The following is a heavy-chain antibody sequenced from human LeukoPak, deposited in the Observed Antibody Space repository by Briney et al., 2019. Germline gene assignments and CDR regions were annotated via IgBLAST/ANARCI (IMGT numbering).Heavy chain of an antibody. CDR1: GFTFSSYS. Sequence: PGGSLRLSCAASGFTFSSYSMNGVRQAPGKGLEWVSSISSSSSYIYYADSVKGRFTISRDNAKNSLYLQMNSLRAEDTAVYYCARDQDRPYGMDVWGQGTTVTVSS. CDR3: ARDQDRPYGMDV. D-gene: IGHD2-15*01. V-gene: IGHV3-21*01. J-gene: IGHJ6*02. CDR2: ISSSSSYI.